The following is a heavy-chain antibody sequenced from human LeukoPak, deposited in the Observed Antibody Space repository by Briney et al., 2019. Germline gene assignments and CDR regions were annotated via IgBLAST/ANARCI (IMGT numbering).Heavy chain of an antibody. Sequence: PGGSLRLSCAASGFTFSSYWMHWVRQAPGKGLVWVSRINSDGSSTSYADSVKGRFTISRDNAKSTLYLQMNSLRAEDTAVYYCAREGRGYSYGSFDYWGQGTLVTVSS. CDR2: INSDGSST. V-gene: IGHV3-74*01. CDR3: AREGRGYSYGSFDY. D-gene: IGHD5-18*01. J-gene: IGHJ4*02. CDR1: GFTFSSYW.